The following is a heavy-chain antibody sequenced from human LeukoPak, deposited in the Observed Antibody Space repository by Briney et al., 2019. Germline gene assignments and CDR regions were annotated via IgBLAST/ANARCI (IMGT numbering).Heavy chain of an antibody. D-gene: IGHD2-15*01. CDR1: GGSISSSSYY. CDR2: IYYSEST. V-gene: IGHV4-39*07. J-gene: IGHJ4*02. Sequence: PSETLSLTCTVSGGSISSSSYYWGWIRQPPGKGLEWIGSIYYSESTYYNPSLKSRVTISVDTSKNQFSLKLSSVTAADTAVYYCARHGVPRCSGGSCYNFDYWGQGTLVAVSS. CDR3: ARHGVPRCSGGSCYNFDY.